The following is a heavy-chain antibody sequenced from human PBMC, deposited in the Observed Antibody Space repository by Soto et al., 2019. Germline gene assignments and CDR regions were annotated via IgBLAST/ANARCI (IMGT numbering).Heavy chain of an antibody. CDR3: TKDRVPDGIYPFDY. CDR1: GFSFSDYS. CDR2: IDLTGTMT. J-gene: IGHJ4*02. Sequence: GGSLRLSCAASGFSFSDYSMNWVRQAPGKGLEWVAFIDLTGTMTDYRESVKGRFTLSKDKSMKTVYLQMNNLRVEDAAIYYCTKDRVPDGIYPFDYWGQGALVTVSS. V-gene: IGHV3-23*05.